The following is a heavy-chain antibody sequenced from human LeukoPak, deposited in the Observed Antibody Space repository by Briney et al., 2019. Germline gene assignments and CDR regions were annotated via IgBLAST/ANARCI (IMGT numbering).Heavy chain of an antibody. V-gene: IGHV4-59*08. D-gene: IGHD4-17*01. CDR2: IYYSGST. Sequence: SETLSLTCTVSGGSISSYYWSWIRQPPGKGLEWIGYIYYSGSTNYNPSLKSRVTISVDTSKNQFSLKLSSVTAADTAVYYCXXHKGYGDYVDYWGQGTLVTVSS. CDR3: XXHKGYGDYVDY. CDR1: GGSISSYY. J-gene: IGHJ4*02.